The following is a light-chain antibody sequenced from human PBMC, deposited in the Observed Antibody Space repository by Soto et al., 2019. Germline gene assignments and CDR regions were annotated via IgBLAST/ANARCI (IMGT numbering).Light chain of an antibody. J-gene: IGKJ4*01. CDR2: DSS. CDR3: QQRSNWPLT. V-gene: IGKV3-11*01. Sequence: EIVLTHFPATLSLSPGGGATLPFRSSQSVSSYLAWYQQKRGQAPRLLIYDSSNRATGIPARFSGSGSGTDFSLIISSLEPEDFAVYYCQQRSNWPLTFGGGTKVDIK. CDR1: QSVSSY.